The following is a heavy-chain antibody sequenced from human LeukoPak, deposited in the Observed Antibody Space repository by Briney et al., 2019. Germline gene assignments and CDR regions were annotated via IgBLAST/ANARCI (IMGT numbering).Heavy chain of an antibody. CDR3: ASSGVVNTYYYYGMDV. D-gene: IGHD2-21*01. CDR2: IYSGISDT. J-gene: IGHJ6*02. CDR1: GYSFTCDC. V-gene: IGHV5-51*01. Sequence: VVSLKSSCNGSGYSFTCDCIGWAGHTSRQGREWMGFIYSGISDTRYSQSFQGQVTISADKSISTAYLQWSSLKASDTAMYDCASSGVVNTYYYYGMDVWGQGTTVTVSS.